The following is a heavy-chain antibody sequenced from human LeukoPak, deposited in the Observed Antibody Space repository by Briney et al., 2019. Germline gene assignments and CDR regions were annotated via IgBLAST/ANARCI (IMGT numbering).Heavy chain of an antibody. V-gene: IGHV3-21*01. Sequence: KPGGSLRLSCAASGFTFSSYSMNWVRQAPGKGLEWVSSISSSSSYIYYADSVKGRFTISRDDAKNSLYLQMNSLRAEDTAVYYCAREMLGGLYGSGSYYNSPPPPCFDYWGQGTLVTVSS. J-gene: IGHJ4*02. CDR3: AREMLGGLYGSGSYYNSPPPPCFDY. D-gene: IGHD3-10*01. CDR1: GFTFSSYS. CDR2: ISSSSSYI.